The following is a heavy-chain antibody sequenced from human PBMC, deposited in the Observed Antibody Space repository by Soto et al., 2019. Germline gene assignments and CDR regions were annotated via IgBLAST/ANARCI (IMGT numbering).Heavy chain of an antibody. CDR2: IYYSGIT. CDR1: GGSISSYY. CDR3: ARGGIVDALFDY. V-gene: IGHV4-59*01. Sequence: SETLSLTGTVCGGSISSYYCSWIRQPPWKGLEWIGYIYYSGITNYNPSLKSRVTISVDTSKNQFSLKLSSVTAADTAVYYCARGGIVDALFDYLGQRTLVTVCS. D-gene: IGHD1-26*01. J-gene: IGHJ4*02.